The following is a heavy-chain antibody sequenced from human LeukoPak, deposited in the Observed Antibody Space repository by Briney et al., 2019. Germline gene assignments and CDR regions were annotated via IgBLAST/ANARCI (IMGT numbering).Heavy chain of an antibody. CDR1: GFTFSSYA. CDR2: ISGSGGST. D-gene: IGHD6-19*01. J-gene: IGHJ4*02. CDR3: AKDIVGIAVAGTGSFDY. Sequence: GSLRLSCAASGFTFSSYAMSWVRQAPGKGLEWVSAISGSGGSTYYADSVKGRFTISRDNAKNSLYLQMNSLRAEDTALYYCAKDIVGIAVAGTGSFDYWGQGTLVTVSS. V-gene: IGHV3-23*01.